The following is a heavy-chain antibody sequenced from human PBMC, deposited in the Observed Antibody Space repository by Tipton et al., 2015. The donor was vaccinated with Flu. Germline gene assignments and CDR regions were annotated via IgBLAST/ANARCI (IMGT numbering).Heavy chain of an antibody. CDR1: GFTFSGYG. Sequence: SLRLSCAASGFTFSGYGMHWVRQAPGKGLEWVAFIRRDESDKDYADSVKGRFTISRDNSKYTMYLLINSLRTEDTAMYYCAKDGWDTSGWYPFDYWGQGTLVTVSS. CDR3: AKDGWDTSGWYPFDY. V-gene: IGHV3-30*02. CDR2: IRRDESDK. D-gene: IGHD6-19*01. J-gene: IGHJ4*02.